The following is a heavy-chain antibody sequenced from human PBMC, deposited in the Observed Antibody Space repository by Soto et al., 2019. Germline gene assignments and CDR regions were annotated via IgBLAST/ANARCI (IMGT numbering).Heavy chain of an antibody. D-gene: IGHD6-13*01. J-gene: IGHJ6*03. CDR3: TRVVEDSSSWYVGYYYMDA. CDR1: GYTLTELS. V-gene: IGHV1-24*01. Sequence: ASVKVSCKVSGYTLTELSMHWVRQAPGKGLEWMGGFDPEDGETIYAQKFQGRVTMTEDTSTDTAYMELSSLRSEDTAVYYCTRVVEDSSSWYVGYYYMDAWGKGTTVTVSS. CDR2: FDPEDGET.